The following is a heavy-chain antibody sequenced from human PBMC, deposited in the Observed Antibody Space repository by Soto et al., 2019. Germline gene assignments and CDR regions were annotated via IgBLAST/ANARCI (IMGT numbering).Heavy chain of an antibody. CDR3: ARVSDLQTYYDILTGYSRRYNWFDP. D-gene: IGHD3-9*01. J-gene: IGHJ5*02. Sequence: QVQLVQSGAEVKKPGASVKVSCKASGYTFTSYDINWVRQATGQGLEWMGWMNPNSGNTGYAQKFQGRVTMTRNTSISTAYMKLSSLRSEDTAVYYCARVSDLQTYYDILTGYSRRYNWFDPWGQGTLVTVSS. CDR2: MNPNSGNT. CDR1: GYTFTSYD. V-gene: IGHV1-8*01.